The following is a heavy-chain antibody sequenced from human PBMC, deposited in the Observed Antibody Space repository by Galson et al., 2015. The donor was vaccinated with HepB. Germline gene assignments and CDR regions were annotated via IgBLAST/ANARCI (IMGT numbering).Heavy chain of an antibody. CDR3: AKVLSPDRGAQGAFDI. J-gene: IGHJ3*02. CDR1: GFTFSSYG. D-gene: IGHD3-10*01. Sequence: SLRLSCAASGFTFSSYGMHWVRQAPGKGLEWVAFIRYDGSNKYYADSVKGRFTISRDNSKNTLYLQMNSLRAEDTAVYYCAKVLSPDRGAQGAFDIWGQGTMVTVSS. V-gene: IGHV3-30*02. CDR2: IRYDGSNK.